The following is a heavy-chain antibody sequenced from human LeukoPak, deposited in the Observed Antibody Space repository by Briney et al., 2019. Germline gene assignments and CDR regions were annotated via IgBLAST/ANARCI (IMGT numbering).Heavy chain of an antibody. CDR1: GGSISSYY. Sequence: SETLSLTCTVSGGSISSYYWSWIRQPPGKGLEWIGYIYYSGSTNYNPSLKSRVTISVDTSKNQFSLKPSSVTAADTAVYYCARENTAMADFDYWGQGTLATVSS. D-gene: IGHD5-18*01. CDR2: IYYSGST. V-gene: IGHV4-59*01. J-gene: IGHJ4*02. CDR3: ARENTAMADFDY.